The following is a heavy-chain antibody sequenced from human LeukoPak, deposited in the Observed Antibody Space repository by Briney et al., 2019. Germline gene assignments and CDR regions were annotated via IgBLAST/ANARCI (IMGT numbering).Heavy chain of an antibody. V-gene: IGHV2-5*02. CDR2: IYWDDDK. CDR1: GCSLSSSGVG. CDR3: AHSPLGHSYDYGAFDS. Sequence: EPGPTLVKPTQTLTLTCIFSGCSLSSSGVGVGWIRQPPGKALEWLALIYWDDDKRYSPSLESRLTITKDTSKNQVVLAMTNMDPVDTATYYCAHSPLGHSYDYGAFDSWGQGTMVTVSS. D-gene: IGHD5-18*01. J-gene: IGHJ3*02.